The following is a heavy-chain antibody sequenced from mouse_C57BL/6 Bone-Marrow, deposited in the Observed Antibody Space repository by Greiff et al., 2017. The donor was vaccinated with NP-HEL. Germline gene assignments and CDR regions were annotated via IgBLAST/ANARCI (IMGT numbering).Heavy chain of an antibody. CDR3: ARTPFITTVVGDY. J-gene: IGHJ2*01. CDR1: GYTFTSYW. V-gene: IGHV1-55*01. Sequence: QVQLQQPGAELVKPGASVKMSCKASGYTFTSYWITWVKQRPGQGLEWIGDIYPGSGSTNYNEKFKSKATLTVDTSSSTAYMQLSSLTSEDSAVYYCARTPFITTVVGDYWGQGTTLTVSS. CDR2: IYPGSGST. D-gene: IGHD1-1*01.